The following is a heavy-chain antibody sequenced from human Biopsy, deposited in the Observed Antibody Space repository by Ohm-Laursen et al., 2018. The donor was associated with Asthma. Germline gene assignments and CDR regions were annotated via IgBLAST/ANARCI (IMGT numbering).Heavy chain of an antibody. Sequence: GTLSLTCSLSSGSGGYMRSGNYYWGWIRQPPGKGLEWIGSIYYSGTTYYTPSLESRVTVSADTQKTQFSINLTSVTAADTAVYYCVRGSSSWHHGPFHYYYGLDVWGQGTTATVSS. V-gene: IGHV4-39*01. J-gene: IGHJ6*02. CDR2: IYYSGTT. CDR3: VRGSSSWHHGPFHYYYGLDV. CDR1: SGSGGYMRSGNYY. D-gene: IGHD6-13*01.